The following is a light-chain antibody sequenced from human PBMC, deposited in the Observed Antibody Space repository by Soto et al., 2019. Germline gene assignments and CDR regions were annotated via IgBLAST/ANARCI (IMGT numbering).Light chain of an antibody. J-gene: IGLJ1*01. CDR3: GSWDSSLSAYV. CDR2: DDN. V-gene: IGLV1-51*01. Sequence: QSVMTQPPSVSAAPGQKVTISCSGSSSNIGCNSVSWYQQLPGTAPKLLIYDDNKPPPGIPDRFSGSKSGTSATLGITGFQTGDEADYYCGSWDSSLSAYVFGTGTKLTVL. CDR1: SSNIGCNS.